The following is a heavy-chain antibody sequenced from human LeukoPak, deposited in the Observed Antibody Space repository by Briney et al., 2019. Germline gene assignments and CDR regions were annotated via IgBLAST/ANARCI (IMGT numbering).Heavy chain of an antibody. J-gene: IGHJ4*02. D-gene: IGHD5-12*01. CDR2: INTDGSDT. CDR3: ARDRGYTQDY. V-gene: IGHV3-74*01. Sequence: GGSLRLSCAASGFTFSDSWMHWVRQPPGEGLVGVSRINTDGSDTTYADSVKGRFTISRDNAKSTLYLQMNSLRAEDTAVYYCARDRGYTQDYWGQGTLVTVSS. CDR1: GFTFSDSW.